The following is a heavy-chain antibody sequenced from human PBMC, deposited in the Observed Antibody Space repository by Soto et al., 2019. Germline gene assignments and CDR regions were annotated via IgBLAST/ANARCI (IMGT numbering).Heavy chain of an antibody. V-gene: IGHV3-33*01. CDR3: ARDEGLGVNYYYYGMDV. J-gene: IGHJ6*02. CDR2: IWYDGSNK. D-gene: IGHD3-10*01. Sequence: QVQLVESGGGVVQPGRSLRLSCAASGFTFSSYGMHWVRQAPGKGLEWVAVIWYDGSNKYYADSVKGRFTISRDNSKNTLYLQMNSLRAEDTAVYYCARDEGLGVNYYYYGMDVWGQGTTDTVSS. CDR1: GFTFSSYG.